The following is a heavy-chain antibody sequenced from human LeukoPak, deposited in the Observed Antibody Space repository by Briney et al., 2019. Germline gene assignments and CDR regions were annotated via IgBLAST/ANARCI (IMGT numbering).Heavy chain of an antibody. J-gene: IGHJ4*02. V-gene: IGHV1-8*02. CDR2: MNANSGNT. CDR1: GYTFTNYD. Sequence: ASVKVSCKASGYTFTNYDINWVRQATGQGLEWMGWMNANSGNTGYAQKFQGRFAMTWNTSIGTAYMELSSLRSEDTAVYYCAREYRHQPDWGQGTLVTVSS. D-gene: IGHD2-2*01. CDR3: AREYRHQPD.